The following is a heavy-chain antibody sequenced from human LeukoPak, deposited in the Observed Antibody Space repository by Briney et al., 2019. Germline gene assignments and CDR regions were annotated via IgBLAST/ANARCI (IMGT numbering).Heavy chain of an antibody. Sequence: SETLSLTCAVSGGSVSGHYWDWIRQPPGKGLEWIGYIYASGGANYNPSLKSRVTISLDSSENRFSLKLTSVTAADTAVYYCAREAPGGSGWTYFDYWGQGSLVTVSS. CDR1: GGSVSGHY. CDR2: IYASGGA. CDR3: AREAPGGSGWTYFDY. D-gene: IGHD6-19*01. V-gene: IGHV4-59*02. J-gene: IGHJ4*02.